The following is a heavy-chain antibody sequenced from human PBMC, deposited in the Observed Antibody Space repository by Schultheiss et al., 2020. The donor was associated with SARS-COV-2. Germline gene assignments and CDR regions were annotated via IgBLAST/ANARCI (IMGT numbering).Heavy chain of an antibody. CDR3: ARLGDTAVAVEPY. Sequence: SETLSLTCTVSGGSISSGCYYWSWIRQHPGKGLEWIGYIYYSGSNYYNPSLKSRVTISVDTSKNQFSLKLSSVTAADTAVYYCARLGDTAVAVEPYWGQGTLVTVSS. CDR1: GGSISSGCYY. V-gene: IGHV4-31*03. CDR2: IYYSGSN. D-gene: IGHD5-18*01. J-gene: IGHJ4*02.